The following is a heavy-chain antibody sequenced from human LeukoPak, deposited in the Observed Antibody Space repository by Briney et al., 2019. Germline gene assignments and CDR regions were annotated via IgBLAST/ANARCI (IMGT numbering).Heavy chain of an antibody. CDR2: IYHSGTT. CDR1: GHSISSGYY. J-gene: IGHJ4*02. CDR3: ARELSGSSSGAPFNY. V-gene: IGHV4-38-2*02. D-gene: IGHD6-19*01. Sequence: SETLSLTCTVSGHSISSGYYWGWIRQPPGKGLEWIGSIYHSGTTYYNPSLRGRVTISVDTSKNQFSLRLSSVTAADTAIYYCARELSGSSSGAPFNYWGQGTLVTVSS.